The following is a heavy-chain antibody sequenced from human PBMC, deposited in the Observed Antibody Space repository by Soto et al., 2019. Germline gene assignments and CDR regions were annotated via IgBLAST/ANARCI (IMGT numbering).Heavy chain of an antibody. J-gene: IGHJ4*02. Sequence: GGSLRLSCVDSQFTPNNYNMNWVRQAPGQGLEWVSYISSDSSSIYYAESVKGRFIISRDYAKNTLYLQMNSLRDEDTAVYYCARDYYALSAFLWGQGTLVTVSS. CDR2: ISSDSSSI. CDR3: ARDYYALSAFL. CDR1: QFTPNNYN. D-gene: IGHD3-10*01. V-gene: IGHV3-48*02.